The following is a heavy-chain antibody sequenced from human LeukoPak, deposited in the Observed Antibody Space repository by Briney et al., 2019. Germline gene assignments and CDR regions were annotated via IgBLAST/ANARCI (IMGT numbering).Heavy chain of an antibody. CDR2: ISYIGST. D-gene: IGHD4-17*01. V-gene: IGHV4-59*11. J-gene: IGHJ3*02. CDR1: DDSFSSHY. CDR3: ARDLVTVTKGFDI. Sequence: SETLSLTCAVSDDSFSSHYWTWIRQPPGKGLEWIGYISYIGSTNYNPSLKSRVTISIDTSKNQFSLKLSSVTAADTAVCYCARDLVTVTKGFDIWGQGTMVSVSS.